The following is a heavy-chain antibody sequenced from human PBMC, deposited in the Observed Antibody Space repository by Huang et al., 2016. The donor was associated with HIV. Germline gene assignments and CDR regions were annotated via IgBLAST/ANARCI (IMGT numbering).Heavy chain of an antibody. V-gene: IGHV1-69*01. J-gene: IGHJ5*02. Sequence: QVQLVPSGAEVKKTGSSVRVSCEASVGTFSSYVINWVRQSTVQGLEWRRGTIPIIGTPNSAQKCQGRVTITADESTRTADIELSSLRSDDTAVYYCAIDRKYDNAWYWFDPWGQGTLVTVSS. D-gene: IGHD1-1*01. CDR3: AIDRKYDNAWYWFDP. CDR1: VGTFSSYV. CDR2: TIPIIGTP.